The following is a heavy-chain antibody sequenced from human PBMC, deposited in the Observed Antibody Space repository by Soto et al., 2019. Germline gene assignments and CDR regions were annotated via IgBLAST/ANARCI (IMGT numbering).Heavy chain of an antibody. Sequence: QVQLVQSGAEVKKPGASVKVSCKASGNTFTSYYMHWVRQAPGQGLEWMGIINPSSGSTSYTQKFQGRVTMTRDTSTSTVYMELSSLRSEATAVYYCARDRAPGWAYYYGMDVWGQGTTVTVSS. V-gene: IGHV1-46*03. D-gene: IGHD1-26*01. CDR2: INPSSGST. CDR1: GNTFTSYY. CDR3: ARDRAPGWAYYYGMDV. J-gene: IGHJ6*02.